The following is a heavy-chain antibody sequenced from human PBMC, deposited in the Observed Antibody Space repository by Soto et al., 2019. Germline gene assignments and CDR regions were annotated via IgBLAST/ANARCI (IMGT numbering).Heavy chain of an antibody. Sequence: SETLSLTCTVSGASVSSGSYYWSWIRQPPGKGLEWIGYIFYTGSTNYNPSLKSRVTISVDTSKNQFSLKLSSVTAADTAVYYCARGYSYFDYWGQGTLVTVSS. CDR3: ARGYSYFDY. J-gene: IGHJ4*02. CDR1: GASVSSGSYY. D-gene: IGHD2-15*01. V-gene: IGHV4-61*01. CDR2: IFYTGST.